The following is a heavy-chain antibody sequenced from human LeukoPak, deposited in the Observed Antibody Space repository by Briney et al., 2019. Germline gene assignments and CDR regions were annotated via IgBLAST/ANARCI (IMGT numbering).Heavy chain of an antibody. CDR1: GFTFSDYW. J-gene: IGHJ4*02. CDR2: IRQDGNEK. CDR3: ARASVAGTDFDY. V-gene: IGHV3-7*03. Sequence: GGSLRLSCAASGFTFSDYWMSWVRQAPGKGPEWVANIRQDGNEKYCVDSVKGRFTISRDNAKNSLYLQMNSLRAEDTAVYYCARASVAGTDFDYWGQGTLVTVSS. D-gene: IGHD6-19*01.